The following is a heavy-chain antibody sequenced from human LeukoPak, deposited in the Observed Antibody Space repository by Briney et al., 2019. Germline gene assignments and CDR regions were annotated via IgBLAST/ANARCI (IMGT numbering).Heavy chain of an antibody. D-gene: IGHD2-15*01. J-gene: IGHJ6*02. Sequence: SVKVSCKASGGTFSSYAISWVGQAPGQGLEWMGGIIPIFGTANYAQKFQGRVTITADESTSTAYMELSSLRSEDTAVYYCARVLGRGPYSGMDVWGQGTTVTVSS. CDR1: GGTFSSYA. V-gene: IGHV1-69*01. CDR2: IIPIFGTA. CDR3: ARVLGRGPYSGMDV.